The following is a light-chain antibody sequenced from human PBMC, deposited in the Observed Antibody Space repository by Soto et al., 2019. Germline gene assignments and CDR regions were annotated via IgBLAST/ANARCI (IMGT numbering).Light chain of an antibody. CDR3: QQYDSSPIT. Sequence: EIVLTQSPGTLSLSPGERATLSCRVSQSVTSNYLAWYSQKPGQAPRLLIYGASSRVTGIPDRFSGSRSGTDFTLTISRLEPEDFAMYYCQQYDSSPITFGQGTLLEIK. CDR1: QSVTSNY. CDR2: GAS. J-gene: IGKJ5*01. V-gene: IGKV3-20*01.